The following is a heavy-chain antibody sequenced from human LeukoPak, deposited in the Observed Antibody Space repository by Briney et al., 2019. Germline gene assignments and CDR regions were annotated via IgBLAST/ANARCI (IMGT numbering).Heavy chain of an antibody. CDR1: GYTFTSYD. CDR2: INPNSGNT. Sequence: ASVKVSCKASGYTFTSYDINWVRQATGQGLEWMGWINPNSGNTGYAQKFQGRVTITRNTSISTAYMELSSLRSEDTAVYCCAREGDSSTGTPYPDYWGQGTLVTVSS. D-gene: IGHD1-1*01. CDR3: AREGDSSTGTPYPDY. J-gene: IGHJ4*02. V-gene: IGHV1-8*03.